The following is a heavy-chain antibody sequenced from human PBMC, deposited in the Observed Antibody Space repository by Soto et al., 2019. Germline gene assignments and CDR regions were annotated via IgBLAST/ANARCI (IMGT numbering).Heavy chain of an antibody. CDR2: FYYGGST. D-gene: IGHD6-13*01. Sequence: QVQLQESGPGLVKPSETLSLTCPVSGGSITSNTYYWGWIRQPPGKGLEWIGSFYYGGSTYYNPSLKSRVTISVDTSKNQFSLNLSSVTATDTAVYYCVRRRGGQGIDNWGQGTLVTVSS. J-gene: IGHJ4*02. V-gene: IGHV4-39*01. CDR1: GGSITSNTYY. CDR3: VRRRGGQGIDN.